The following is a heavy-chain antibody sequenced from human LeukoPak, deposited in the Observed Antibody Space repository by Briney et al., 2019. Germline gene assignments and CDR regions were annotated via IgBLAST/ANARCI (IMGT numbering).Heavy chain of an antibody. J-gene: IGHJ4*02. V-gene: IGHV3-7*05. Sequence: GGSLRLSCAASGITFSDYYMSWIRQAPGKGLEWVANIHQDGNEKYYVDSVTGRFAISRDNAKNSVYLQMSSLRVEDTAVYYCATDSGVFDYWGQGILVTVSS. CDR2: IHQDGNEK. CDR3: ATDSGVFDY. CDR1: GITFSDYY. D-gene: IGHD1-26*01.